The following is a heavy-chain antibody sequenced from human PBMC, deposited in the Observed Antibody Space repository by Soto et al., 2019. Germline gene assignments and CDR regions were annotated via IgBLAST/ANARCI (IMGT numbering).Heavy chain of an antibody. V-gene: IGHV1-2*04. D-gene: IGHD4-17*01. CDR1: GYTFTDYY. Sequence: VQSGAEVKKPGASVKVACKASGYTFTDYYINWVRQAPGQGLEWIGWINPNSGATDIARRFQAWVTLTGDTSLQTAYLDLSRLKSDDTALYFCARDQRVTVRRGVTTRYYYGMDIWGQGTPVTVSS. CDR2: INPNSGAT. CDR3: ARDQRVTVRRGVTTRYYYGMDI. J-gene: IGHJ6*02.